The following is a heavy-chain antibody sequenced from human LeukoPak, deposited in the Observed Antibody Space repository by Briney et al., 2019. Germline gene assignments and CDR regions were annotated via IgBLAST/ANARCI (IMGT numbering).Heavy chain of an antibody. Sequence: SSETLSLTCTVSGVSISSSSYYWGWIRQPPGKGLEWIGSIYYSGSTYYNPSLKSRVTISVDTSKNQFSLKLSSVTAADTPVYYCARDITIFGVVANNWFDPWGQGTLVIVSS. CDR1: GVSISSSSYY. CDR3: ARDITIFGVVANNWFDP. D-gene: IGHD3-3*01. J-gene: IGHJ5*02. V-gene: IGHV4-39*07. CDR2: IYYSGST.